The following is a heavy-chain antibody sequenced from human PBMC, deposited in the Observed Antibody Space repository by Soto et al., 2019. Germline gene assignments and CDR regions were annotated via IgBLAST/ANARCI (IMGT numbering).Heavy chain of an antibody. D-gene: IGHD2-2*01. CDR1: GYTFTSYA. J-gene: IGHJ6*02. Sequence: QVQLVQSGAEEKKPGASVKVSCKASGYTFTSYAMHWVRQAPGQRLEWMGWINAGNGNTKYSQKFQGRVTITRDTSASTAYMELSSLRSEDTAVYYCARDQGQLRDSYYYGMDVWGQGTTVTVSS. CDR2: INAGNGNT. CDR3: ARDQGQLRDSYYYGMDV. V-gene: IGHV1-3*05.